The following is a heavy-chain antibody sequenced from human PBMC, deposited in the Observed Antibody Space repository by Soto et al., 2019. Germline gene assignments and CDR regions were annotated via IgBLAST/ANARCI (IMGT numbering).Heavy chain of an antibody. Sequence: SVKVSCKASGGTFSSYTISWVRQAPGQGLEWMGRIIPILGIANYAQKFQGRVTITADKSTSTAYMELSSLRSEDTAVYYCARDEGPSSVNWFDPWGQGTLVTVSS. CDR1: GGTFSSYT. CDR2: IIPILGIA. D-gene: IGHD3-10*01. CDR3: ARDEGPSSVNWFDP. V-gene: IGHV1-69*04. J-gene: IGHJ5*02.